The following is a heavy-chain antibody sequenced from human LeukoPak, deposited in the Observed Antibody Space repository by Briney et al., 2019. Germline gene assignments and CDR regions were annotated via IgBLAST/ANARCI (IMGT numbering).Heavy chain of an antibody. CDR2: ISSSSSYI. D-gene: IGHD1/OR15-1a*01. J-gene: IGHJ4*02. CDR3: ANGAPITGKTGWDY. Sequence: GGSLRLSCAASGFTFSSYSMNWVRQAPGKGLEWVSSISSSSSYIYYADSVKGRFTISRDNSKNTLYLQMNSLRAEDTAVYYCANGAPITGKTGWDYWGQGTLVTVSS. CDR1: GFTFSSYS. V-gene: IGHV3-21*01.